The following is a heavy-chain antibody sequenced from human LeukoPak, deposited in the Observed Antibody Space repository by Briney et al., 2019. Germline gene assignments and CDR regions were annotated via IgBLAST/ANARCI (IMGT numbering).Heavy chain of an antibody. J-gene: IGHJ3*02. CDR2: IYYSGST. CDR1: GGSISSYY. Sequence: SETLSLTCRVSGGSISSYYWSWIRQSPGKGLEWIGYIYYSGSTNYNPSLKSRVTISEDTSKNQFSLKLSSVTAADTAVYYSARRYLIGIFVAFDIWGKGTMVTV. CDR3: ARRYLIGIFVAFDI. D-gene: IGHD3-3*01. V-gene: IGHV4-59*01.